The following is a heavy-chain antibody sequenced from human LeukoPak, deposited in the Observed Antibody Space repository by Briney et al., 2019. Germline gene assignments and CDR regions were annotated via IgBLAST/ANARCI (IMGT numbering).Heavy chain of an antibody. Sequence: TGGSLRLSCAASGFTFSSYSMNWVRQAPGKGLEWVSSISLSRRSIYYADSVKGRFTISTDNARNSLYLQMNSLRAEDTAVYYCARACGGDCYLGDYWGQGTLVTVSS. CDR2: ISLSRRSI. CDR3: ARACGGDCYLGDY. J-gene: IGHJ4*02. D-gene: IGHD2-21*02. V-gene: IGHV3-21*01. CDR1: GFTFSSYS.